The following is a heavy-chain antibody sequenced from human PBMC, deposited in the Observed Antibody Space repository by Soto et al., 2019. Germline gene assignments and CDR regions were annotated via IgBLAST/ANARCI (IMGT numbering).Heavy chain of an antibody. D-gene: IGHD2-21*01. Sequence: QVQLRQSGPGLVKTSGTLSLTCAVSGGSVSSTNWWTWVRQPPGKRLEWIGEIYHSGSPTYSPSLRVRATISVDKSNNQFSLRLRSVTAADTAVYYCATLTLRIVVTLLPCPTWGQGIQVTVSS. CDR3: ATLTLRIVVTLLPCPT. J-gene: IGHJ5*02. CDR1: GGSVSSTNW. V-gene: IGHV4-4*02. CDR2: IYHSGSP.